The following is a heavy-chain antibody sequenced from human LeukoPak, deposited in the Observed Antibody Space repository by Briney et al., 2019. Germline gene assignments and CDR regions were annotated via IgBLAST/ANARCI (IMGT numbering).Heavy chain of an antibody. D-gene: IGHD5-18*01. V-gene: IGHV1-69*04. CDR3: ASPREDTAMGQFDY. J-gene: IGHJ4*02. CDR2: IIPIFGIA. Sequence: SVKVSCKASGGTFSSYAISWVRQAPGQGLEWMGRIIPIFGIANYAQKFQGRVTITADKSTSAAYMELSSLRSEDTAVYYCASPREDTAMGQFDYWGQGTLVTVSS. CDR1: GGTFSSYA.